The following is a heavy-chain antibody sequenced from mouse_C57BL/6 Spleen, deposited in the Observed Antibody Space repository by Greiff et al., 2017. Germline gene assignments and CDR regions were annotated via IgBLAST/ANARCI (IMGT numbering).Heavy chain of an antibody. Sequence: VKLVESGPELVKPGASVKISCKASGYAFSSSWMNWVKQRPGKGLEWIGRIYPGDGDTNYNGKFKGKATLTADKSSSTAYMQLSSLTSEDSAVYFCARRPFSPAMDDCGQGTSVTVSS. D-gene: IGHD6-2*01. CDR3: ARRPFSPAMDD. J-gene: IGHJ4*01. CDR2: IYPGDGDT. CDR1: GYAFSSSW. V-gene: IGHV1-82*01.